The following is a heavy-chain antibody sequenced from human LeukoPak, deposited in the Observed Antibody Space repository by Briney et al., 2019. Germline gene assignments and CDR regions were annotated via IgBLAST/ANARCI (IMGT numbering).Heavy chain of an antibody. CDR3: ARDQYYGSGSYYGD. CDR1: GGTFSSYA. V-gene: IGHV1-69*04. J-gene: IGHJ4*02. CDR2: IIPILGIA. D-gene: IGHD3-10*01. Sequence: ASVKVSCKASGGTFSSYAISWVRQAPGQGLEWMGRIIPILGIANYAQKFQGRVTITSDKSTSTAYMELSSQRSADTAVYCCARDQYYGSGSYYGDWGQGTLVTVSS.